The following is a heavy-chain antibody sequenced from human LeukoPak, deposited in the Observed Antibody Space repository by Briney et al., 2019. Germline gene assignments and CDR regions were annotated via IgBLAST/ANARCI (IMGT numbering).Heavy chain of an antibody. CDR3: AGAAVCSGGSCYRGGFDP. J-gene: IGHJ5*02. D-gene: IGHD2-15*01. V-gene: IGHV1-69*13. CDR1: GGTFSSYA. CDR2: IIPIFGTA. Sequence: GASVKVSCKASGGTFSSYAISWVRQAPGQGLEWMGGIIPIFGTANYAQKFQGRVTITADESTSTAYMELSSLRSEDTAVYYCAGAAVCSGGSCYRGGFDPWGQGTLVTVSS.